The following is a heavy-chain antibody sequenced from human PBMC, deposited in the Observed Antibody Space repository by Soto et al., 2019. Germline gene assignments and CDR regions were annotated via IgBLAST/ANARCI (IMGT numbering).Heavy chain of an antibody. CDR1: GFTFSSYG. CDR3: ANDSSGSYHNKGGYYFDY. CDR2: ISYDGSNK. Sequence: QVQLVESGGGVVQPGRSLRLSCAASGFTFSSYGMHWVRQAPGKGLEWVAVISYDGSNKYYADSVKGRFTISRDNSKNTLYLQMNSLRAEDTAVYYCANDSSGSYHNKGGYYFDYWGQGTLVTVSS. V-gene: IGHV3-30*18. D-gene: IGHD1-26*01. J-gene: IGHJ4*02.